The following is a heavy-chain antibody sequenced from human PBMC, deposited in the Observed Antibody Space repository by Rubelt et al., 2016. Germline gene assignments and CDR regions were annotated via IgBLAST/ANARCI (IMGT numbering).Heavy chain of an antibody. CDR2: LYSGGRT. Sequence: EVHLVESGGGLIQPGGSLRLSCAASGFTVSTNYMSWVRQAPGKGLEWVSVLYSGGRTYYADSVKGQFTISRDKSKNTLYLQMNSLRAEDSAVYYCAREVKAAYAFDIWGQGTMVTVSS. D-gene: IGHD6-13*01. J-gene: IGHJ3*02. CDR3: AREVKAAYAFDI. V-gene: IGHV3-53*01. CDR1: GFTVSTNY.